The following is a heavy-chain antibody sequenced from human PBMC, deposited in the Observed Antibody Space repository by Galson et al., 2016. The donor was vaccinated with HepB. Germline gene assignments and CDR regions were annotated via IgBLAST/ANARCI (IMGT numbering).Heavy chain of an antibody. Sequence: SLRLSCAASGFTFSSYNMNWVRQAPGKGLDWISYISATGTTIDYADSVKGRFTISRDNAKNSLYLQMNSLRVEDAAVYYCARDSRATFGEPNWFDPWGQGTLVIVSS. D-gene: IGHD3-3*01. CDR3: ARDSRATFGEPNWFDP. V-gene: IGHV3-48*03. CDR2: ISATGTTI. CDR1: GFTFSSYN. J-gene: IGHJ5*01.